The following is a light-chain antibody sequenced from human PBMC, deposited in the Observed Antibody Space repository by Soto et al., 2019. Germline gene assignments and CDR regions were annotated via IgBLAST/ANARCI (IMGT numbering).Light chain of an antibody. CDR1: QSIDSS. CDR3: QQYKDYPLT. Sequence: EIQMTQSPSTLSASIGDGVTISCRASQSIDSSLAWYQQKSGKAPKVVITKASILGGGVPSRFSGSVSGTESTLTISNLQPDDFATYYCQQYKDYPLTFGGGTKVDIK. J-gene: IGKJ4*01. CDR2: KAS. V-gene: IGKV1-5*03.